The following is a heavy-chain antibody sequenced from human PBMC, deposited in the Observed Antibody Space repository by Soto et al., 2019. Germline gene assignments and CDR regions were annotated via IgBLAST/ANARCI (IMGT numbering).Heavy chain of an antibody. D-gene: IGHD1-26*01. CDR2: TYYSGST. CDR1: GDSICSADYY. Sequence: PSETLSLTCTVSGDSICSADYYWTWIRQPPGKGLEWIAYTYYSGSTNYSLSLQSRVTISLDTSKKQLSVKLTSMKAADAAVYYCARDMHAGFTRYFDPWGQGTLVTVS. J-gene: IGHJ5*02. CDR3: ARDMHAGFTRYFDP. V-gene: IGHV4-61*08.